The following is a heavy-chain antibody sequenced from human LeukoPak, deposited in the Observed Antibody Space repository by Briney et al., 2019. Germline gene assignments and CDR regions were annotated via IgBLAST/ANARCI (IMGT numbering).Heavy chain of an antibody. J-gene: IGHJ4*02. CDR1: GYTFTSYY. CDR3: ARDEGIAAAGVDY. D-gene: IGHD6-13*01. Sequence: ASVRVSCKASGYTFTSYYMHWVRQAPGQGLEWMGIINPSGGSTSYAQKSQGRVTMTRDTSTSTVYMELSSLRSEDTAVYYCARDEGIAAAGVDYWGQGTLVTVSS. CDR2: INPSGGST. V-gene: IGHV1-46*01.